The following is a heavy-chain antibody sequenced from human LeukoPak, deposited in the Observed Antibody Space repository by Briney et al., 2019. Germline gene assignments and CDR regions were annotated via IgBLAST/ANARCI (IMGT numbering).Heavy chain of an antibody. J-gene: IGHJ4*02. CDR2: IYYSGST. D-gene: IGHD5-18*01. CDR3: ARHPRGGYSYGSHFDY. V-gene: IGHV4-61*08. Sequence: SETLSLTCTVSGGSISSGGYYWSWIRQPPGKGLEWIGYIYYSGSTNYNPSLKSRVTISVDTSKNQFSLKLSSVTAADTAVYYCARHPRGGYSYGSHFDYWGQGTLVTVSS. CDR1: GGSISSGGYY.